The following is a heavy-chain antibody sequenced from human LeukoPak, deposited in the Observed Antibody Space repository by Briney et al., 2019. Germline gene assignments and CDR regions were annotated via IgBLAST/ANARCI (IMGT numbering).Heavy chain of an antibody. D-gene: IGHD3-22*01. CDR1: GSTFSSYD. CDR3: ARGVYYYDSSGYYYFDY. V-gene: IGHV3-13*01. CDR2: IGTAGDT. Sequence: GGSLRLSCAASGSTFSSYDMHWVRQATGKGLEWVSAIGTAGDTYYPGSVKGRFTISRENAKNSLYLQMNSLRAGDTAVYYCARGVYYYDSSGYYYFDYWGQGTLVTVSS. J-gene: IGHJ4*02.